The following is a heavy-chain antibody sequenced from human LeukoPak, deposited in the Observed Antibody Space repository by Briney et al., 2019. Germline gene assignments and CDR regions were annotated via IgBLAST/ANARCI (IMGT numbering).Heavy chain of an antibody. Sequence: SETLSLTCAVSGGSISSGGYSWSWIRQPPGKGLEWIGSIYYSGSTYYNPSLKSRVTISVDTSKNQFSLKLSSVTAADTAVYYCARNRRSPTVTTLNWFDPWGQGTLVTVSS. CDR3: ARNRRSPTVTTLNWFDP. CDR1: GGSISSGGYS. CDR2: IYYSGST. D-gene: IGHD4-11*01. V-gene: IGHV4-39*07. J-gene: IGHJ5*02.